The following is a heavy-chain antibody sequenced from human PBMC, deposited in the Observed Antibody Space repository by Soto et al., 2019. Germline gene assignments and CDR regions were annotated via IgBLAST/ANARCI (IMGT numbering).Heavy chain of an antibody. D-gene: IGHD1-7*01. J-gene: IGHJ5*01. CDR1: GFSFSSDS. Sequence: EVQLVESGGGLVKPGGSLRLSCAASGFSFSSDSMGWVRQAPGKGLEWVSSISSSGSFMNYADSVKGRFTISRDNAKNSLYLQMSSLKDEDTAVYYCVRDPPTGTTLDWVDSWGQGTLVTVS. CDR2: ISSSGSFM. V-gene: IGHV3-21*01. CDR3: VRDPPTGTTLDWVDS.